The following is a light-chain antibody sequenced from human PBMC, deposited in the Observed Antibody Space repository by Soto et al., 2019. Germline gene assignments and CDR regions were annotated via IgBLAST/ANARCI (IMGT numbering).Light chain of an antibody. J-gene: IGLJ1*01. CDR3: ASYAGGNQV. Sequence: QSALTQPPSASGSPGQSVTISCTGTGSDVGGYNFVSWYQHHPGKAPKLMIYGVTRRPSGVPDRFSGSKSANTASLTVSGLLAEDEADYYCASYAGGNQVFGTGTKLTVL. CDR2: GVT. V-gene: IGLV2-8*01. CDR1: GSDVGGYNF.